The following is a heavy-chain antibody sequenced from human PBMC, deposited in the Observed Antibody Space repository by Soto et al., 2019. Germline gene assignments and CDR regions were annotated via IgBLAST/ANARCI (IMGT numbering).Heavy chain of an antibody. CDR3: ERFKRYDFWDYYYYYYGMDV. CDR1: GYTFTSYG. J-gene: IGHJ6*02. CDR2: ISAYNGNT. D-gene: IGHD3-3*01. V-gene: IGHV1-18*01. Sequence: SVKVSCKASGYTFTSYGISWVRQAPGQGLEWMGWISAYNGNTNYAQKLQGRVTMTTDTSTSTAYMELRSLRSDDTAVYYCERFKRYDFWDYYYYYYGMDVWGQGTTVTVSS.